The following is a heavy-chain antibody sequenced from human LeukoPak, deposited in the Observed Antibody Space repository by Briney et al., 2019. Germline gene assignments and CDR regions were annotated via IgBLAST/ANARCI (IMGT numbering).Heavy chain of an antibody. D-gene: IGHD3-22*01. CDR1: GDTFTVYN. Sequence: ASVTVSCTASGDTFTVYNMHWVRQAPGQGLEWMGWIYANSGGTNYAQRFQGRLTMTRDTSISTAYMELSRLRSDDTAVYYCARGHDSSGYYWKYYFDYWGQGTLVTVSS. V-gene: IGHV1-2*02. J-gene: IGHJ4*02. CDR2: IYANSGGT. CDR3: ARGHDSSGYYWKYYFDY.